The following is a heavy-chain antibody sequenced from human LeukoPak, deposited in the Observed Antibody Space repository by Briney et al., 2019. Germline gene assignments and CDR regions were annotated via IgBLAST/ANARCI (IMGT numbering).Heavy chain of an antibody. CDR2: ISAFSGNT. CDR3: ARDFCSSTSCYFDS. CDR1: GYSFTTYG. V-gene: IGHV1-18*01. D-gene: IGHD2-2*01. J-gene: IGHJ4*02. Sequence: ASVKVSCKASGYSFTTYGITWVRQAPGQGLEWMGWISAFSGNTNYAQKLQGRVTMTTDTSTSTAYMELGSLRSDDAAVYYCARDFCSSTSCYFDSWGQGTLVTVSS.